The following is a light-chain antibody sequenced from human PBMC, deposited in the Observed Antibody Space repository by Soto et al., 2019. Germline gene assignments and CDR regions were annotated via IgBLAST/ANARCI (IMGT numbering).Light chain of an antibody. CDR1: SSDVGGYNY. Sequence: QSALTQPPSASGSPGQSVTISCTGTSSDVGGYNYVSWYQQHPGKAPKLIISEVNKWPSGVPDRFSGSKSGNTASLTVSGLQAEDEADYYCSSYAGSNNLVFGGGTKLTVL. CDR2: EVN. V-gene: IGLV2-8*01. CDR3: SSYAGSNNLV. J-gene: IGLJ3*02.